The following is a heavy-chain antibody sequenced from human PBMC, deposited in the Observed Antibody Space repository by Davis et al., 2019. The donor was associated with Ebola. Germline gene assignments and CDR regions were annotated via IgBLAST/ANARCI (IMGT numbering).Heavy chain of an antibody. V-gene: IGHV5-51*01. CDR2: IYPTDSDT. CDR1: GYSFTGYW. Sequence: PGGSLRLSCKGSGYSFTGYWIGWVRQMPGKGLEWMGIIYPTDSDTRYSPSFQGQVTISADKSITTAYLQWSSLKASDTAMYYCARHQSSGWPPKSRYYYYGMDVWGQGTTVTVSS. J-gene: IGHJ6*02. CDR3: ARHQSSGWPPKSRYYYYGMDV. D-gene: IGHD6-19*01.